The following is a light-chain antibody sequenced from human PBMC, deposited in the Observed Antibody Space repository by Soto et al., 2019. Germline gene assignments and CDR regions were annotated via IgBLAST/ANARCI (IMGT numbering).Light chain of an antibody. CDR3: QQYGNSPQT. CDR2: GAS. Sequence: EIVLTQSPGTLSLSPGERVTLSCRASQSVNSSYLAWYQHKPGQAPRLLIYGASTMATGIPDRFSGSGSGTDFTITLARLEPGDFAVYSCQQYGNSPQTSGKGTKVDMK. CDR1: QSVNSSY. J-gene: IGKJ1*01. V-gene: IGKV3-20*01.